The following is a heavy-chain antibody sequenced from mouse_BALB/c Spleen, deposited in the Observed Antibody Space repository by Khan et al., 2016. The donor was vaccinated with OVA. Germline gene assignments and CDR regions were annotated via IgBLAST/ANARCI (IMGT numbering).Heavy chain of an antibody. CDR1: GYTFTSYT. J-gene: IGHJ3*01. CDR3: VREGAYQRSDGWFAF. CDR2: INPSNDYT. Sequence: QIQLVQSGAELARPGASVKMSCKASGYTFTSYTMHWVKQRPGQGLEWIGYINPSNDYTNYNQNFKDKATLIVDKSSSTAYMQLSSLTSEDSAVYYCVREGAYQRSDGWFAFWGQGTLVTVSA. V-gene: IGHV1-4*01.